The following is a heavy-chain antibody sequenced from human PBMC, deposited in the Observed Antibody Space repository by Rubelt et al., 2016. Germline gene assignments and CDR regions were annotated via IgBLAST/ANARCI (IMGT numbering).Heavy chain of an antibody. D-gene: IGHD3-16*01. CDR2: IYSSGST. CDR3: ARGLIPPDY. CDR1: GFTVSSNY. V-gene: IGHV3-66*01. J-gene: IGHJ4*02. Sequence: EVQLVESGGGLVQPGGSLRLSCAASGFTVSSNYMSWVRQAPGKGLDWVSVIYSSGSTYYADSVKGRFTISRDNAKNSLYLQMNSLRAEDPAVYYCARGLIPPDYWGQGTLVTVSS.